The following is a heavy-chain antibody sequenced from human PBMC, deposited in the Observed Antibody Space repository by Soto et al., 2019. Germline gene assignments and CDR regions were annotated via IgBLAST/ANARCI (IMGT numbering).Heavy chain of an antibody. V-gene: IGHV3-74*03. CDR1: GFTFGNYW. J-gene: IGHJ4*02. CDR2: MTSDGRTT. CDR3: ARAEVDY. Sequence: GGSLRLSCAASGFTFGNYWMHWVRQAPGKGPEWVSRMTSDGRTTQYADSVKGRFTVSRDNAKNTLYLQMNSLRAEDTAVYYCARAEVDYWGPGTLVTGLL.